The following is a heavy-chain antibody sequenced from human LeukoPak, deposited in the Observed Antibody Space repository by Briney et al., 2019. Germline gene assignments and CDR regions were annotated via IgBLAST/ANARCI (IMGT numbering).Heavy chain of an antibody. D-gene: IGHD1-1*01. CDR1: GFTFSSSW. Sequence: GGSLTLSCAASGFTFSSSWMSWVRQAPGKGLEWVANIKEDGSEKYYVDSVKGRYTISRDNAKNSLYLQMNSLRAEDTAVYYCARETAGLDVWGQRTTVADSS. V-gene: IGHV3-7*04. J-gene: IGHJ6*02. CDR3: ARETAGLDV. CDR2: IKEDGSEK.